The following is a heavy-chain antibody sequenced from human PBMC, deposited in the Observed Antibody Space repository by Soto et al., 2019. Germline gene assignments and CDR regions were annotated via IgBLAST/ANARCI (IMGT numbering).Heavy chain of an antibody. CDR3: ARRGGVGVAGSAAFDM. J-gene: IGHJ3*02. CDR2: INPATGAA. V-gene: IGHV1-2*02. Sequence: QLHLVQSGAVVKKPGASVTVSCSASGYPVTAYYMHWVRQAPGRGLEWMGGINPATGAAKYTQTFQGRVTLTRDTSTSTVFMELSGPTSEDTAVFYCARRGGVGVAGSAAFDMWGQGTLVTVSS. CDR1: GYPVTAYY. D-gene: IGHD3-3*01.